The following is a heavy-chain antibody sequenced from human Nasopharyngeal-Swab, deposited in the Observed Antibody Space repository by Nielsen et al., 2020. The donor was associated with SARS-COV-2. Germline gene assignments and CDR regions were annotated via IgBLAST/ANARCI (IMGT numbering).Heavy chain of an antibody. Sequence: GGSLRLSCAASGFTFSSYAMHWVRQAPGKGLEWVAVISYDGSNKYYADSVKGRFTISRDNSKNTLYLQMNSLRAEDTAVYYCAKAHGGGFYYYYMDVWGKGTTVTVSS. D-gene: IGHD2-15*01. J-gene: IGHJ6*03. CDR2: ISYDGSNK. CDR3: AKAHGGGFYYYYMDV. V-gene: IGHV3-30-3*01. CDR1: GFTFSSYA.